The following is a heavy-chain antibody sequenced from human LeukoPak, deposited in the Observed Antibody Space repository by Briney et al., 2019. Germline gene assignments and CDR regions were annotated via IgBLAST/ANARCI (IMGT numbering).Heavy chain of an antibody. D-gene: IGHD4-17*01. CDR1: GGSISTYY. J-gene: IGHJ5*02. Sequence: PSETLSLTCTVSGGSISTYYWSRIRQPPGKGLEWIGYIYYSGSTNYNPSLKSRVTISVDTSKNQFSLKLSSVTAADTAVYYCARNPNPPDYGDYPWGQGTLVTVSS. V-gene: IGHV4-59*01. CDR2: IYYSGST. CDR3: ARNPNPPDYGDYP.